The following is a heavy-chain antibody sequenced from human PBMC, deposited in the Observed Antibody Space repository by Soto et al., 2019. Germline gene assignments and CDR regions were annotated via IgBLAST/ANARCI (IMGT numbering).Heavy chain of an antibody. D-gene: IGHD1-1*01. CDR1: GYTFPSYA. Sequence: GASVTVSCKASGYTFPSYAMHWVRQATGQRLEWMGWINADNGNTNYAQKLQGRVTMTTDTSTSTAYMELRSLRSDDTAVYYCARGDAATLSYYFDYWGQGTLVTVSS. J-gene: IGHJ4*02. V-gene: IGHV1-3*01. CDR3: ARGDAATLSYYFDY. CDR2: INADNGNT.